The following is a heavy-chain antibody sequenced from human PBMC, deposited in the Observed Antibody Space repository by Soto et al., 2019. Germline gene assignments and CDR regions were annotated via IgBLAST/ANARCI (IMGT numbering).Heavy chain of an antibody. D-gene: IGHD3-9*01. Sequence: ASVKVSCKASGYTFTVYYMHWVRQAPGQGLEWMGWINPNSGGTNYAQKFQGWVTMTRDTSISTAYMELSRLRSDDTAVYYCARGDILTGYYLVGMDVWGQGTTVTVSS. CDR1: GYTFTVYY. J-gene: IGHJ6*02. V-gene: IGHV1-2*04. CDR2: INPNSGGT. CDR3: ARGDILTGYYLVGMDV.